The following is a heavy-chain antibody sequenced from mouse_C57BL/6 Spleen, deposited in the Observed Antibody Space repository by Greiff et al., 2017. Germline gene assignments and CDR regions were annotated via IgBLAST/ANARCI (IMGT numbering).Heavy chain of an antibody. J-gene: IGHJ3*01. CDR2: FNPGSGGT. Sequence: VQLQQSGAELVRPGTSVKVSCKASGYAFTNYLIEWVKQRPGQGLEWIGVFNPGSGGTNYNEKFKGKATLTANKSSSTAYMQLSSLTSEDSAVYFCASTYYSNYSFAYWGQGTLVTVSA. CDR1: GYAFTNYL. D-gene: IGHD2-5*01. V-gene: IGHV1-54*01. CDR3: ASTYYSNYSFAY.